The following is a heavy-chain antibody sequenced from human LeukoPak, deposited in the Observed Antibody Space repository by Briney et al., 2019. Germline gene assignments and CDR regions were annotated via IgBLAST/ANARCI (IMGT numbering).Heavy chain of an antibody. D-gene: IGHD1-26*01. V-gene: IGHV3-23*01. Sequence: PGGSLRLSCAASGFTFSSYAMSWVRQAPGKGLEWVSGISGSGGSTYYADSVKGRFTISRDNSQNTLCLQMNSLRAEDTAVYYCAKQTSRGSHDYWGQGTLVTVSS. CDR3: AKQTSRGSHDY. J-gene: IGHJ4*02. CDR1: GFTFSSYA. CDR2: ISGSGGST.